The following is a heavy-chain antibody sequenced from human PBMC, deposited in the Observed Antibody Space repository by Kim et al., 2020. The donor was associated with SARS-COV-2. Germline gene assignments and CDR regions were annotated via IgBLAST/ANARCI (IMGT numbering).Heavy chain of an antibody. CDR2: IYYTGST. CDR3: ARSIAAAASYWYFDL. V-gene: IGHV4-59*13. CDR1: GGSISDNF. D-gene: IGHD6-13*01. J-gene: IGHJ2*01. Sequence: SETLSLTCTVSGGSISDNFWSWIRQPPGKGLEWIGYIYYTGSTNCNPSLKSRVTISADTSKSQFSLKLSSVTAADAAVYYCARSIAAAASYWYFDLWGRG.